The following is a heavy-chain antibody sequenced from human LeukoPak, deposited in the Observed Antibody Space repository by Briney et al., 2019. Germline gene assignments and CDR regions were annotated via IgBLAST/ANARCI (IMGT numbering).Heavy chain of an antibody. Sequence: GGSLRLSCAASGFTFSSYWMSWVRQAPGRGLEWVANIEQDGSEKNYVGSVKGRFTISRDNAKNSLYLQMDSLRAEDTAVYSCAREGSVTSDSVAFDYWGQGTLVTVSS. J-gene: IGHJ4*02. CDR1: GFTFSSYW. V-gene: IGHV3-7*04. CDR3: AREGSVTSDSVAFDY. CDR2: IEQDGSEK. D-gene: IGHD5/OR15-5a*01.